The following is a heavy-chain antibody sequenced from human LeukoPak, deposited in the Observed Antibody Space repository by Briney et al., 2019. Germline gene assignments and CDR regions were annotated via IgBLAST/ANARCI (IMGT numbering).Heavy chain of an antibody. CDR2: IWYDGSKK. CDR3: ARFSGSDPEGFFDY. D-gene: IGHD2-21*02. CDR1: GFTFSGYG. Sequence: GGSLRLSCAASGFTFSGYGMPWVRKAPGKGLGGVAVIWYDGSKKYYADSVKGRFTISRDNSKNWLYLQMNSLRAEDTAVYYCARFSGSDPEGFFDYWGQGTLVTVSS. V-gene: IGHV3-33*01. J-gene: IGHJ4*02.